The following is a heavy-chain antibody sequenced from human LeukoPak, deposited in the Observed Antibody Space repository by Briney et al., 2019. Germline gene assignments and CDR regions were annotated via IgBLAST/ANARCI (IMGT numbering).Heavy chain of an antibody. D-gene: IGHD1-14*01. CDR1: GFTFNNYA. CDR3: ATGDRWSPGPTFDY. CDR2: ITGSRDTT. Sequence: PGGSLRLSCGASGFTFNNYAMSWVRQAPGKGLEWVSGITGSRDTTFHVDSVKGRFSISIGSSTDTLFLHMNSLRVDDTAVYYWATGDRWSPGPTFDYWGQGILVTVSS. J-gene: IGHJ4*02. V-gene: IGHV3-23*01.